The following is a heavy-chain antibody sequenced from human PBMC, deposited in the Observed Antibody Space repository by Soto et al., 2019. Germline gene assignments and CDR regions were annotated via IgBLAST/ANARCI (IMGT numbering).Heavy chain of an antibody. CDR2: IYHSGST. D-gene: IGHD3-22*01. CDR1: GGSISSGGYS. CDR3: ARAGSYYDSSGYYSDAFDI. J-gene: IGHJ3*02. V-gene: IGHV4-30-2*01. Sequence: SETLSLTCAVSGGSISSGGYSWSWIRQPPGKGLEWIGYIYHSGSTYYNPSLKSRVTISVDRSKNQFSLKLSSVTAADTAVYYCARAGSYYDSSGYYSDAFDIWGQGTMVTVSS.